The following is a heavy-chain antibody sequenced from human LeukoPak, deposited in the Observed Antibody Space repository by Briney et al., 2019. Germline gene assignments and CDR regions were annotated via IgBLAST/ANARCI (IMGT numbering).Heavy chain of an antibody. CDR3: ARGLHLDSSGSLYY. V-gene: IGHV3-69-1*01. D-gene: IGHD3-22*01. CDR2: ITRENWI. Sequence: WGSLRLSCAASGFSVSEYYVTWVRQAPGKGLEWISYITRENWIYYSDSVKGRFTISRDHAKNSVYLEMNSLRADDTAVYYCARGLHLDSSGSLYYWGQGTLVTVSS. J-gene: IGHJ4*02. CDR1: GFSVSEYY.